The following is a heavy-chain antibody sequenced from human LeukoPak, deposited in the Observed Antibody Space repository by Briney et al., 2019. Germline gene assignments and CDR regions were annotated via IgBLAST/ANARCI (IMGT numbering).Heavy chain of an antibody. CDR1: GYSFSNYW. CDR2: IYPGDSDT. Sequence: GESLKISCKGSGYSFSNYWIGWVRQMPGKGLEWMGIIYPGDSDTRYSPSFQGQVTISGDKSISTAYLQWSSLKASDTAMYYCASLPYYYGSGSYYPLGGENAFDIWGQGTMVTVSS. J-gene: IGHJ3*02. V-gene: IGHV5-51*01. D-gene: IGHD3-10*01. CDR3: ASLPYYYGSGSYYPLGGENAFDI.